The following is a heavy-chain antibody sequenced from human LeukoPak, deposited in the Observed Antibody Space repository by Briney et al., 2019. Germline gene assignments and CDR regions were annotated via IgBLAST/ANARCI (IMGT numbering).Heavy chain of an antibody. Sequence: GGSLRLSCVASGFTFSSYWMSWVRQAPGKGLEWVANIKQDGSEKYYVDSVKGRFTISRDNAKNSLYLQMNSLRAEDTAAYYCARDRDGDWDYWGQGTLVTVSS. CDR3: ARDRDGDWDY. J-gene: IGHJ4*02. V-gene: IGHV3-7*01. D-gene: IGHD5-24*01. CDR2: IKQDGSEK. CDR1: GFTFSSYW.